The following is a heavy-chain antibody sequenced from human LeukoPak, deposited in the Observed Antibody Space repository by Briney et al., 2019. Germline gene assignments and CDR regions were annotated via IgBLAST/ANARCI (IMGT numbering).Heavy chain of an antibody. V-gene: IGHV4-4*07. CDR2: IYTSGST. Sequence: SETLSLTCTVSGGSISSYYWSWIRQPAGKGLEWIGRIYTSGSTNYNPSLKSRVTISVDTSKNQFSLKLSSVTAADTAVYYCARVRNYYDSSGYYSNYYYYMDVWGKGTTVTVSS. D-gene: IGHD3-22*01. J-gene: IGHJ6*03. CDR1: GGSISSYY. CDR3: ARVRNYYDSSGYYSNYYYYMDV.